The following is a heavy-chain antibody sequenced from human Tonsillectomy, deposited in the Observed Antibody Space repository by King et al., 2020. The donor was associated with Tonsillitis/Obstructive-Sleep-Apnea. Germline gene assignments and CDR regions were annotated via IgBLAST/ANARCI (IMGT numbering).Heavy chain of an antibody. CDR3: ARHGADPYNFAS. D-gene: IGHD4-11*01. V-gene: IGHV5-10-1*03. Sequence: VQLVQSGADVKKPGESLRISCQGSGYSFTHFWISWVRQMPGKGLEWMGRMDPADSYTNYSPSFQGHVTMSAAKSINTAYLQWNSLKASDTAIYYCARHGADPYNFASWGQGTLVTVSP. CDR2: MDPADSYT. CDR1: GYSFTHFW. J-gene: IGHJ4*02.